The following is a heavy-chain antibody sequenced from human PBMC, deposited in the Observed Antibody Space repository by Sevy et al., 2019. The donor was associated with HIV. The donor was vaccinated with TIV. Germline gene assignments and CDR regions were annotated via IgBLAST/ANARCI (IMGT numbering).Heavy chain of an antibody. D-gene: IGHD2-8*01. CDR3: AREGCTRPHDY. J-gene: IGHJ4*02. CDR1: GFAFYDYS. Sequence: GGSLRLSCAASGFAFYDYSMSWIRQAPGKGLEWVATLSFGGGKINYADSVKGRFTISRDNSKNSFYLQMDNLRVEDTARYYGAREGCTRPHDYWGQGTRVTVSS. V-gene: IGHV3-23*01. CDR2: LSFGGGKI.